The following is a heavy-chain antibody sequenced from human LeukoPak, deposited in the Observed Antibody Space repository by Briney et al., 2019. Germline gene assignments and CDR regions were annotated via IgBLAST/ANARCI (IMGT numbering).Heavy chain of an antibody. V-gene: IGHV3-15*01. CDR1: GFTFSNAW. CDR3: TTDPDCSGGSCYPVGYFDY. J-gene: IGHJ4*02. CDR2: IKSKTDGGTT. D-gene: IGHD2-15*01. Sequence: PGGSLRLSCAASGFTFSNAWMSWVRQAPGKGLEWVGRIKSKTDGGTTDYAAPVKGRFTISRDDSKNTLYLQMNSLKTEDTAVYYCTTDPDCSGGSCYPVGYFDYWAREPWSPSPQ.